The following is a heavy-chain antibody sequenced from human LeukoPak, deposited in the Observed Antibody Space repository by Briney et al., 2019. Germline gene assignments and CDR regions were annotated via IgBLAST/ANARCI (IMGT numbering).Heavy chain of an antibody. J-gene: IGHJ4*02. Sequence: SGTLSLTCAVSGGSIISTNWWTWVRQPPGKGLEWIGEIYHSGSTNYNPSLKNRVTMSVDKSKNQFSLKVSSVTAADTAVYYCAGRISDFSSDYWGQGTLVTVSS. CDR1: GGSIISTNW. V-gene: IGHV4-4*02. CDR2: IYHSGST. D-gene: IGHD3-3*01. CDR3: AGRISDFSSDY.